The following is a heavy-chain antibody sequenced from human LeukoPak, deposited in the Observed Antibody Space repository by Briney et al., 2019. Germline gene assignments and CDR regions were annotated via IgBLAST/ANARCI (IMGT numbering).Heavy chain of an antibody. CDR3: ARAQRRNNIVVVTATFDY. J-gene: IGHJ4*02. V-gene: IGHV4-61*01. Sequence: PSETLSLTCTVSGGSVSSGSYYWSWIRQPPGKGLEWIGYIYYSGSTNYNPSLKSRVTISVDTSKNQFSLKLSSVTAADTAVYYCARAQRRNNIVVVTATFDYWGQGTLVTVSS. CDR2: IYYSGST. D-gene: IGHD2-21*02. CDR1: GGSVSSGSYY.